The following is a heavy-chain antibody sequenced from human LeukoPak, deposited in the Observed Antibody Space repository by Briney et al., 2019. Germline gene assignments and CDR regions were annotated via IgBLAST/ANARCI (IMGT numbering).Heavy chain of an antibody. CDR3: ARGVPAAPRTTNNWFDP. J-gene: IGHJ5*02. Sequence: SETLSLTCTVSGGSISSYYWSWIRQPAGKGLEWIGRIYTSGSTNYNPSLKSRVTMSVGTSKNQFPLKLSSVTAADTAVYYCARGVPAAPRTTNNWFDPWGQGTLVTVSS. CDR1: GGSISSYY. V-gene: IGHV4-4*07. D-gene: IGHD2-2*01. CDR2: IYTSGST.